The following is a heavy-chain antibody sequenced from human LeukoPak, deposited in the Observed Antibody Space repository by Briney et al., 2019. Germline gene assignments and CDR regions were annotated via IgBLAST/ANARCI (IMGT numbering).Heavy chain of an antibody. D-gene: IGHD3-10*01. CDR2: IYYDGST. CDR1: GVSINDFY. J-gene: IGHJ4*02. CDR3: TKVGLSGLFDY. Sequence: SETLSLTCTVSGVSINDFYWTWIRQSPGNGLEWIGYIYYDGSTDYNPSLKSRVTMSIDTSRSQFSLKLNSVTAADTAVYYCTKVGLSGLFDYWGQGALVTVSA. V-gene: IGHV4-59*01.